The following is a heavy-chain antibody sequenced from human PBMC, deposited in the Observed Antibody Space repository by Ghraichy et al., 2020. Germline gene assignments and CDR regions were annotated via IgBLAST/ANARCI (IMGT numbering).Heavy chain of an antibody. V-gene: IGHV3-7*03. Sequence: GGSLRLSCAASGFTFSNYWMSWVRQDPGKGLEWVANIKPDGSEKYHVNSVKGRFTISRDNAKNSLYLQMNSLRAEDTAVYYCAISMDRGVISLYYYGMDVWGQGTTVTVSS. CDR3: AISMDRGVISLYYYGMDV. CDR2: IKPDGSEK. CDR1: GFTFSNYW. J-gene: IGHJ6*02. D-gene: IGHD3-10*01.